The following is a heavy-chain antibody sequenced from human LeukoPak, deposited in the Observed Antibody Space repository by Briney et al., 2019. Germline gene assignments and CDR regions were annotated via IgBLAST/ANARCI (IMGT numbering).Heavy chain of an antibody. D-gene: IGHD1-14*01. CDR1: GGSISNYY. CDR3: ARLGFRGSNWSLADF. Sequence: SETLSLTCTVSGGSISNYYWTWIRQPPGEGLEWIGFILYTGSTNYNPSLKSRVPFSVDTSKNQLSLNLKSVTAADTAVYYCARLGFRGSNWSLADFWGQGALVTVSS. V-gene: IGHV4-59*08. J-gene: IGHJ4*02. CDR2: ILYTGST.